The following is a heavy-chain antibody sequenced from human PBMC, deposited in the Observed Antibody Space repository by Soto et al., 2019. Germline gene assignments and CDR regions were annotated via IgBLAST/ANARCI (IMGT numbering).Heavy chain of an antibody. V-gene: IGHV4-59*01. J-gene: IGHJ4*02. CDR1: GGSISSYY. D-gene: IGHD4-4*01. CDR3: ARSHDYSNQFDFDY. CDR2: VYYSGST. Sequence: PSETLSLTCTVSGGSISSYYWSWIRQSPGKGLEWIGYVYYSGSTNYNPSLRSRVTISVDTSRNQFSLKLSSVTAADTAIYYCARSHDYSNQFDFDYWGQGTLVTVSS.